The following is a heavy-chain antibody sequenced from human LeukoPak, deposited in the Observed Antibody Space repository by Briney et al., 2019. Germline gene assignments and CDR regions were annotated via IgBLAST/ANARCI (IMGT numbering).Heavy chain of an antibody. CDR1: GGSFSGYY. V-gene: IGHV4-34*01. CDR2: INHSGST. CDR3: ASPGGDEYYYGSGSQPRDY. D-gene: IGHD3-10*01. J-gene: IGHJ4*02. Sequence: SETLFLTCAVYGGSFSGYYWTWIRQPPGKGLEWIGEINHSGSTKYNPSLKSRVTISVDTSKNQFSLKLSSVTAADTAMYYCASPGGDEYYYGSGSQPRDYWGQGTLVTVSS.